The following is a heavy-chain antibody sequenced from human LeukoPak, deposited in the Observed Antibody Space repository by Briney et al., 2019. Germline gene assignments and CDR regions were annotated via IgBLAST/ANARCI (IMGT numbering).Heavy chain of an antibody. Sequence: GGSLRLSCAASGFTFSNYWMHWVRQAPGKGLVWVSRINTDGRSTTHADSVKGRFTISRDNAKNTLYLRMNSLRAEDTAVYYCARGIAIIPAGVADCWGQGTLVTVSS. J-gene: IGHJ4*02. CDR3: ARGIAIIPAGVADC. D-gene: IGHD2-2*01. CDR2: INTDGRST. V-gene: IGHV3-74*03. CDR1: GFTFSNYW.